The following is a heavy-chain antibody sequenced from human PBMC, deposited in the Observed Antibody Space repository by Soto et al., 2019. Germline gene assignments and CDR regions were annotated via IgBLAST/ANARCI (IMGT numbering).Heavy chain of an antibody. J-gene: IGHJ4*02. Sequence: QLQLRESGSRLVKPSQTLSLTCAVSGGSLTSGTYSWNWIRQPPGKGLEWIGYIFPSGTTYYNPSLKSRVSISKDVSKNQFSLNLRSLPAADTAVYYCARGRVFDSWGQGTLVTVSS. D-gene: IGHD6-13*01. CDR3: ARGRVFDS. V-gene: IGHV4-30-2*01. CDR2: IFPSGTT. CDR1: GGSLTSGTYS.